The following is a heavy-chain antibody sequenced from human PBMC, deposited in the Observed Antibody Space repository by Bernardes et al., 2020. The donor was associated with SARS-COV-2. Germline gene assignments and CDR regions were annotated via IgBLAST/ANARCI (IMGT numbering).Heavy chain of an antibody. CDR1: GYSVTSYW. CDR2: IYPGDSDT. Sequence: GESLKISCKGSGYSVTSYWIGWVRQMPGKGLEWMGIIYPGDSDTRYSPSFQGQVTISADKSISTAYLQWSSLKASDTAMYYCATLVRYFDPSLDYWGQGTLVTVSS. D-gene: IGHD3-9*01. CDR3: ATLVRYFDPSLDY. J-gene: IGHJ4*02. V-gene: IGHV5-51*01.